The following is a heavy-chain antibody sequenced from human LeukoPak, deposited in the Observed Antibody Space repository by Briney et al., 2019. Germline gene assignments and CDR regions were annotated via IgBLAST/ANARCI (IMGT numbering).Heavy chain of an antibody. CDR3: ARDGAIVGVFDAFDI. Sequence: SETLSLTCAVSGGSISSSNWWSWVRQPPGKGLEWIGEIYHSGITNYNPSLKSRVTISVDKSKNQFSLKLSSVTAADTAVYYCARDGAIVGVFDAFDIWGQGTMVTVSS. J-gene: IGHJ3*02. D-gene: IGHD1-26*01. CDR1: GGSISSSNW. V-gene: IGHV4-4*02. CDR2: IYHSGIT.